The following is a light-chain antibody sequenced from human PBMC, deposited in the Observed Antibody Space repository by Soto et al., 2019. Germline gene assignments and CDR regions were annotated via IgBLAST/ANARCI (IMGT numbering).Light chain of an antibody. V-gene: IGKV3-20*01. CDR1: QSVSSSF. J-gene: IGKJ4*01. Sequence: EIVLTQSPGTLSLSPGERATLSCRASQSVSSSFLAWYQQKPGQAPRLLIYGASSRATGIPDRFSGRGSGTDVPLTISRLEPEDVAVYYCQQYGRSPLTVGGGTKVEIK. CDR2: GAS. CDR3: QQYGRSPLT.